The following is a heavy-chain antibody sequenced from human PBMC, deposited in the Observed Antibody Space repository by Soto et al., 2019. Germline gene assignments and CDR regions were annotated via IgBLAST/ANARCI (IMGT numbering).Heavy chain of an antibody. CDR3: ARTLGYCSSTSCYMFAFDI. CDR2: IFSNDEK. V-gene: IGHV2-26*01. CDR1: GFSLSNARMG. J-gene: IGHJ3*02. D-gene: IGHD2-2*02. Sequence: QVTLKESGPVLVKPTETLTLTCTVSGFSLSNARMGVSWIRQPPGKALEWLAHIFSNDEKSYSTSLKSRLTTSHATSQSQVVLTMPNRDPVDTATYYCARTLGYCSSTSCYMFAFDIWGQGTMVTVSS.